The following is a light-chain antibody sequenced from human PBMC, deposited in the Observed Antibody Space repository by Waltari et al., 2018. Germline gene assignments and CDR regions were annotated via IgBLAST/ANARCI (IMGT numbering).Light chain of an antibody. Sequence: DIQMTQSPSSVSASVGARVTITCRASQGLDNWVSSYQQKPGEAPRLLIYYISNLETGVPSRFSGSGSGTDFTLTINSLQPEDYATYYCQQASRFPRTFGGGTKVDVK. CDR2: YIS. V-gene: IGKV1D-12*01. J-gene: IGKJ4*01. CDR1: QGLDNW. CDR3: QQASRFPRT.